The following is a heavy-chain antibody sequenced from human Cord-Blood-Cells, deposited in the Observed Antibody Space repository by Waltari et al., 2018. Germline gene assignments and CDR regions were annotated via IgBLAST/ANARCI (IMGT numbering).Heavy chain of an antibody. J-gene: IGHJ5*02. CDR3: AKLAIFGVVHSNWFDP. D-gene: IGHD3-3*01. CDR2: ISGSGGST. CDR1: GFTFRSYA. V-gene: IGHV3-23*01. Sequence: EVPLLASGGGLGQPGGSLRLPCAPSGFTFRSYAMSWGRQAPGKGLGWVSAISGSGGSTYYADSVKGRFTISRDNSKNTLYLQMNSLRAEDTAVYYCAKLAIFGVVHSNWFDPWGQGTLVTVSS.